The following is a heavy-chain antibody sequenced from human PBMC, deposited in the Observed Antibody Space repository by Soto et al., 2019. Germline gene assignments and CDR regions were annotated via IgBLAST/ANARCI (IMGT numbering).Heavy chain of an antibody. V-gene: IGHV5-51*01. Sequence: PGESLKSSCKGSVYSFTSYWIGWVRQMPGKGLEWMGIIYPGDSDTRYSPSFQGQVTISADKSISTAYLQWSSLKASDTAMCYCARLPYDSSGYSHDYYYYGMDVCGQGTTVPVSS. J-gene: IGHJ6*02. CDR2: IYPGDSDT. CDR3: ARLPYDSSGYSHDYYYYGMDV. CDR1: VYSFTSYW. D-gene: IGHD3-22*01.